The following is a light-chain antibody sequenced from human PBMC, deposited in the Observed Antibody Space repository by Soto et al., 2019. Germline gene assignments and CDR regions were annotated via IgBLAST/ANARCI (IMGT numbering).Light chain of an antibody. CDR3: QQSYDTPFT. CDR1: QSISSY. V-gene: IGKV1-39*01. J-gene: IGKJ3*01. CDR2: AVS. Sequence: DIQMTQSPSSLSASIGDRVTITCRASQSISSYLNWYQQKPGKAPKLLMYAVSTLQSGVPSRFSSSGSGTDFTLTISSLQPEDFATYFCQQSYDTPFTFGPGTKVDIK.